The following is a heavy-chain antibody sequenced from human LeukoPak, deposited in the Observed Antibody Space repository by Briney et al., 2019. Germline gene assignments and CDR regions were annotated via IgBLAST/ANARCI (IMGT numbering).Heavy chain of an antibody. D-gene: IGHD3-3*01. CDR1: GMTFDDYA. J-gene: IGHJ6*02. V-gene: IGHV3-43*02. CDR3: AKGFSVLASNHYFYYYGMDV. Sequence: GGSLRLSCVASGMTFDDYAMHWVRRAPGKGLEWVSLISGDGGSTYYADSVKGRFTISRDNSKNSLYLQMTNLRTEDTGLYYCAKGFSVLASNHYFYYYGMDVWGQGTTVTVSS. CDR2: ISGDGGST.